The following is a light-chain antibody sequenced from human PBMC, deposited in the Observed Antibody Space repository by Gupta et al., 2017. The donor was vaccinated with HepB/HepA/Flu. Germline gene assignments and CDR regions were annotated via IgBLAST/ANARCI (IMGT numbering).Light chain of an antibody. CDR1: QNISSY. J-gene: IGKJ4*01. CDR3: QQDNNWPIT. CDR2: GAS. V-gene: IGKV3-15*01. Sequence: LVMTHSPATLSVSPGERATLSCRASQNISSYLAWYQQKQGQAPRVLIYGASSRASGFPARFSGSGSGTEFTLTISSLQSEDFAVYYCQQDNNWPITFGGGTKVEI.